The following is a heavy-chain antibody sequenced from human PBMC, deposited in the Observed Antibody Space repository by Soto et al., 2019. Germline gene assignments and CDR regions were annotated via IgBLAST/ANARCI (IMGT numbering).Heavy chain of an antibody. CDR2: INHSGST. CDR1: GGSFSGYY. V-gene: IGHV4-34*01. CDR3: ASFRYCSSTSCYGGPTFDY. Sequence: SETLSLTCAVYGGSFSGYYWSWIRQPPGKGLEWIGEINHSGSTNYNPSLKSRVTISVDTSKNQFSLKLSSVTAADTAVYYCASFRYCSSTSCYGGPTFDYWGQGTLVTVSS. J-gene: IGHJ4*02. D-gene: IGHD2-2*01.